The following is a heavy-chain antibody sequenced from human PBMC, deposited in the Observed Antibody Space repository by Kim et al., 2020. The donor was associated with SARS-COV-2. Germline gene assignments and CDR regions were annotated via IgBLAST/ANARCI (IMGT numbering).Heavy chain of an antibody. D-gene: IGHD2-15*01. V-gene: IGHV3-23*01. Sequence: GGSLRLSCAASGFTFSDYAMSWVRQAPGKGLEWVSAFSGSGGNTYYADSVKGRFTISRDNSENMLYLQMHSLRDEDTAIYYCAKRVRATYGNFDYWGQGTLVTVSS. J-gene: IGHJ4*02. CDR2: FSGSGGNT. CDR3: AKRVRATYGNFDY. CDR1: GFTFSDYA.